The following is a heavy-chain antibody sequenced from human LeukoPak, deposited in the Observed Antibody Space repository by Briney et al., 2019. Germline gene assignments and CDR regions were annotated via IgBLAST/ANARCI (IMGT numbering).Heavy chain of an antibody. CDR1: GFIFSSYG. CDR2: VSYDESNE. D-gene: IGHD2-2*01. V-gene: IGHV3-30*18. Sequence: GGSLRLSCAASGFIFSSYGMHWVRQAPGKGLERVAFVSYDESNEYYSESVKGRFTISRDNSKNTLYLQMNSLSAEDTAIHYCAKQGTTGWPRYYFDYWGQGTLVTAS. CDR3: AKQGTTGWPRYYFDY. J-gene: IGHJ4*02.